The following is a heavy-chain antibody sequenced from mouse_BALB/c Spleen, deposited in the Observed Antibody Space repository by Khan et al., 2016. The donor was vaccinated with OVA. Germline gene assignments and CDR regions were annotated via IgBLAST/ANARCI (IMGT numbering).Heavy chain of an antibody. Sequence: EVKLEESGPGLVKPSQSLSLTCTVTGYSITSGYGWNWIRQFPGNKLDWMGNISYSGRNHYNQSLKSQISITRDTSKYQFFLQLNSETTKDTATIDVARTTRIKYGGKGSTLTV. CDR3: ARTTRIKY. V-gene: IGHV3-2*02. D-gene: IGHD2-12*01. CDR2: ISYSGRN. CDR1: GYSITSGYG. J-gene: IGHJ2*01.